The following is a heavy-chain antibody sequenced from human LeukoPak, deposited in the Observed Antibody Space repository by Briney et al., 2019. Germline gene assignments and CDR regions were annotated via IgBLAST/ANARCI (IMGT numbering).Heavy chain of an antibody. Sequence: GGSLRLSCAASGFIFSSYSMNWVRQAPGKGLEWVSSISSSSSYIYYADSVKGRFTISRDNAKNSLYLQMNSLRAEDTAVYYCARDGYSSSWPDYWGQGTLVTVSS. D-gene: IGHD6-13*01. CDR3: ARDGYSSSWPDY. CDR1: GFIFSSYS. V-gene: IGHV3-21*01. CDR2: ISSSSSYI. J-gene: IGHJ4*02.